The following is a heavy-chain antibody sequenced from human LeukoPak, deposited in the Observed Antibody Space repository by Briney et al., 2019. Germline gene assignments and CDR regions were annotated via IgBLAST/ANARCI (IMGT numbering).Heavy chain of an antibody. D-gene: IGHD6-13*01. Sequence: GGSLRLSCAASGFTFSSYAMSWVRQAPGKGLEWVSAISGSSDNTYYADSMKGRFTISRDNSKNMLYLQMNSLRVEDTAVYYCAKSPLRAAAGEWIDPWGQGILVTVSS. CDR3: AKSPLRAAAGEWIDP. J-gene: IGHJ5*02. V-gene: IGHV3-23*01. CDR1: GFTFSSYA. CDR2: ISGSSDNT.